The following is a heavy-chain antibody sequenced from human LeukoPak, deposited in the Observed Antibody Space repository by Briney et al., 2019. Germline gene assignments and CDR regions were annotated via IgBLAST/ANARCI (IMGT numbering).Heavy chain of an antibody. Sequence: GGSLRLSCAASGFTFDDYGMSWVRQAPGKGLEWVSGINWNGGSTGYADSVKGRFTISRDNAKNSLCLQMNSLRAEDTALYYCARDMRPLQAVVTAWGYFQHWGQGTLVTVSS. D-gene: IGHD2-21*02. CDR1: GFTFDDYG. CDR2: INWNGGST. V-gene: IGHV3-20*04. J-gene: IGHJ1*01. CDR3: ARDMRPLQAVVTAWGYFQH.